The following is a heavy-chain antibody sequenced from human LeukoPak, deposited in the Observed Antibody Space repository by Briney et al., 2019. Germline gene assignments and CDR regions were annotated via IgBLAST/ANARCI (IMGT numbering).Heavy chain of an antibody. CDR3: ARLRFLVRGFDL. Sequence: SETLSLTCAVYGGSFSGYYWSWIRQPPGKGLEWIGEINHSGRTNYNPSLKSRVTISVDTSKNQFSLKLSSVTAADTAVYYCARLRFLVRGFDLWGRGTLVTVSS. J-gene: IGHJ2*01. CDR2: INHSGRT. CDR1: GGSFSGYY. D-gene: IGHD3-3*01. V-gene: IGHV4-34*01.